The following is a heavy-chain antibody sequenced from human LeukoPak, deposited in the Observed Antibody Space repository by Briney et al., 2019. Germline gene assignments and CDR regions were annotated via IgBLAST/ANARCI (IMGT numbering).Heavy chain of an antibody. Sequence: SETLSLTCAVYGGSFSSYYWSWIRQPPGKGLEWIGYIYYSGSTNYNPSLKSRVTISVDTSKNQFSLKLSSVTAADTAVYYCARDMYGDYEDYFDYWGQGTLVTVSS. D-gene: IGHD4-17*01. J-gene: IGHJ4*02. CDR2: IYYSGST. CDR3: ARDMYGDYEDYFDY. V-gene: IGHV4-59*01. CDR1: GGSFSSYY.